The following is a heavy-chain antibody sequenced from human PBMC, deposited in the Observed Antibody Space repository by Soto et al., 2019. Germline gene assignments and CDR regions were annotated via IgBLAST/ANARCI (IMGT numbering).Heavy chain of an antibody. J-gene: IGHJ3*02. CDR2: INHSGRT. CDR3: ARHSSWYYIDAFDI. CDR1: GGSFSGYY. D-gene: IGHD6-13*01. V-gene: IGHV4-34*01. Sequence: QVQLQQWGAGLLKPSETLSLTCAVYGGSFSGYYWSWIRQPPGKGLEWIGEINHSGRTNYNPSLKRRVTISVDTAKNQFSLKLSAVTAADTAVYYCARHSSWYYIDAFDIWGQGTMVTVSS.